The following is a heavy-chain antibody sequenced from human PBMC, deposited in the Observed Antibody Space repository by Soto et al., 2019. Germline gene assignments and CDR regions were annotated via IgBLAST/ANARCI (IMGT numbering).Heavy chain of an antibody. CDR2: IKSKTDGGTT. CDR1: GFSITNAW. Sequence: EVQLVESGGDLVKPGGSLRLSCAASGFSITNAWMTWVRQPPGKGLEWVGRIKSKTDGGTTDYVAPVKGRFTISRNDSTSTLHLQMNSLNTDDTAVYNCALRGGSAQPAWEYYYYGMDFWGKGTPVTVSS. CDR3: ALRGGSAQPAWEYYYYGMDF. D-gene: IGHD1-26*01. V-gene: IGHV3-15*01. J-gene: IGHJ6*04.